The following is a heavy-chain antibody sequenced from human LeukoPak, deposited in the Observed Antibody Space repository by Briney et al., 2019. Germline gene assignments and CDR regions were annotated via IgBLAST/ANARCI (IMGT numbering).Heavy chain of an antibody. CDR3: ARDMGD. J-gene: IGHJ4*02. V-gene: IGHV4-61*01. D-gene: IGHD3-16*01. CDR1: GGSISSSSYY. CDR2: IYYSGST. Sequence: PSETLSLTCTVSGGSISSSSYYWGWIRQPPGKGLEWIAYIYYSGSTNYNPSLKSRVTISLDTSKNQFSLKLSSVTTADTAVYYCARDMGDWGQGTLVTVSS.